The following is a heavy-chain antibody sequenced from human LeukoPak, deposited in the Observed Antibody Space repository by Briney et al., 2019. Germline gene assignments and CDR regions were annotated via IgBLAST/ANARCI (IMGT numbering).Heavy chain of an antibody. V-gene: IGHV4-59*11. D-gene: IGHD4-17*01. CDR3: ARDPTTVTKGLDI. Sequence: KASETLSLTCTVSGGSISSHYWSWIRQPPGKGLEWIGYISYIGSTNYNPSLKSRVTISVDMSKNQFSLKLSSVTAADAAVYFCARDPTTVTKGLDIWGQGTMVTVSS. J-gene: IGHJ3*02. CDR1: GGSISSHY. CDR2: ISYIGST.